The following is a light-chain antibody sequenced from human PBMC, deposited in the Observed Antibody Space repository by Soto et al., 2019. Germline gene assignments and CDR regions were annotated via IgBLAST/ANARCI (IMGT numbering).Light chain of an antibody. Sequence: DIVMTQSPLSLPVTPGEPASISCRSSQSLLDSNGYNCLEWYLQKPGQSPQLLIYLVSNRASGVPDRFSGSGSGTDFTLKISRVEAEDVGVYYCMQSLHTPLTFGQGTKVEIK. CDR3: MQSLHTPLT. CDR1: QSLLDSNGYNC. J-gene: IGKJ1*01. V-gene: IGKV2-28*01. CDR2: LVS.